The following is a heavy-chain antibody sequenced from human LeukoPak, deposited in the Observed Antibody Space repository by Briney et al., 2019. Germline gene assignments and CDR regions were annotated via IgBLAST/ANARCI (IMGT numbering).Heavy chain of an antibody. CDR1: GFTFITYS. Sequence: QSGGSLRLSCAASGFTFITYSMNWVRQAPGRGLEWVSVIYSGGSTYYADSVKGRFTISRDNSKNTLYLQMNSLRAEDTAVYYCASFYGSGSYMDYWGQGTLVTVSS. CDR2: IYSGGST. D-gene: IGHD3-10*01. CDR3: ASFYGSGSYMDY. J-gene: IGHJ4*02. V-gene: IGHV3-53*01.